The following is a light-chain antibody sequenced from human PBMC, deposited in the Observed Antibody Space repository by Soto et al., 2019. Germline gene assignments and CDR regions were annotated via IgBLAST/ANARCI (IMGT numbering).Light chain of an antibody. Sequence: EIVLTQSPGTLSLSPGERGTLSCRASQSVSSSYLAWYQQKPGQAPRLLISGASNRATGIPDRSSGSGSGTDFTLTISRLEPEDFAVYYCQHYGSSPPFTFGPGTKVDIK. CDR1: QSVSSSY. J-gene: IGKJ3*01. V-gene: IGKV3-20*01. CDR3: QHYGSSPPFT. CDR2: GAS.